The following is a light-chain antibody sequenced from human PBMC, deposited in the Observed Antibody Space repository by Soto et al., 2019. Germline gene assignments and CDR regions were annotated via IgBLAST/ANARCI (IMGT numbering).Light chain of an antibody. J-gene: IGKJ1*01. Sequence: DIQMSQSPSSLSSSLGDRVTITCRASQDIGHYLNWYQHKPGKAPKVLIYDASSLESGVPSRFSGSESGTEFTLTIGSRQSEDLAVYYCHQNNDWPPTFGQGTKVDI. CDR3: HQNNDWPPT. CDR1: QDIGHY. V-gene: IGKV1-16*01. CDR2: DAS.